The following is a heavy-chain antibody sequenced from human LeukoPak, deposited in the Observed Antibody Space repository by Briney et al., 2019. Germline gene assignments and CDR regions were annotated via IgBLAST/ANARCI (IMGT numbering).Heavy chain of an antibody. J-gene: IGHJ6*03. V-gene: IGHV3-30*02. CDR2: IRYDGSNK. D-gene: IGHD6-19*01. CDR3: AKDSAVAGTTWGYYYYMDV. CDR1: GFAFSSYG. Sequence: GGSLRLSCAASGFAFSSYGMHWVRQAPGKGLEWVAFIRYDGSNKYYADSVKGRFTISRDNSKNTLYLQMNSLRAEDTAVYYCAKDSAVAGTTWGYYYYMDVWGKGTTVTISS.